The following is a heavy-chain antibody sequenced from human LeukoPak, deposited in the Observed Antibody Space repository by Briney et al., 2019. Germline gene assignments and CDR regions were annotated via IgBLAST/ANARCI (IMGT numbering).Heavy chain of an antibody. Sequence: GRSLRLSCAASGFTFGSYAIHWVRQAPGKGLEWVAVISYDGSNEFYADSVKGRFTVSRDNSKNTLYLQMNSLRAEDAAMYYCARHRLTYYYGSGSSDYWGQGTLVTVSS. CDR1: GFTFGSYA. CDR2: ISYDGSNE. CDR3: ARHRLTYYYGSGSSDY. V-gene: IGHV3-30-3*01. D-gene: IGHD3-10*01. J-gene: IGHJ4*02.